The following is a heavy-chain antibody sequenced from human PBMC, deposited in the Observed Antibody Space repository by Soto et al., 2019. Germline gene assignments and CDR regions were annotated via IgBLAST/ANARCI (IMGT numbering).Heavy chain of an antibody. V-gene: IGHV4-31*03. CDR3: ARILGGYSYGTFDY. CDR1: GGSISSGGYY. Sequence: PSETLSLTCTVSGGSISSGGYYWSWIRQHPGKGLEWIGYIYYSGSTYYNPSLKSRVTISVDTSKNQFSLKLSSVTAADTAVYYCARILGGYSYGTFDYWGQGTLVTVST. D-gene: IGHD5-18*01. J-gene: IGHJ4*02. CDR2: IYYSGST.